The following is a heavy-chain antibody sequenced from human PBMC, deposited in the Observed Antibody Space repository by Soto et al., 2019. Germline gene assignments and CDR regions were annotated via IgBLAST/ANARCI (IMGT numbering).Heavy chain of an antibody. CDR1: GGSISSSSYY. J-gene: IGHJ5*02. D-gene: IGHD6-13*01. CDR3: ARQRLAAGKRYWFDP. Sequence: QLQLQESGPGLVKPSETLSLTCTVSGGSISSSSYYWGWIRQPPGKGLEWIGSIYYSGSTYYNPSLKSRVTISVDTSKNQFSLKLSSVTAADTAVYYCARQRLAAGKRYWFDPWGQGTLVTVSS. V-gene: IGHV4-39*01. CDR2: IYYSGST.